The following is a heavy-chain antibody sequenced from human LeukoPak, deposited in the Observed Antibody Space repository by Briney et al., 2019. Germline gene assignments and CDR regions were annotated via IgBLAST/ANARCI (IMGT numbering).Heavy chain of an antibody. CDR3: TRDSANYHFAY. D-gene: IGHD4/OR15-4a*01. Sequence: GGSLRLSCAASGFTFSSYAMSRVRQAPGKGLEWVSAISGSGGSTYYADSVKGRFTISRDNSKNTVFLQMNDLRAEDTAFYYCTRDSANYHFAYWGQGALVTVSS. CDR1: GFTFSSYA. CDR2: ISGSGGST. J-gene: IGHJ4*02. V-gene: IGHV3-23*01.